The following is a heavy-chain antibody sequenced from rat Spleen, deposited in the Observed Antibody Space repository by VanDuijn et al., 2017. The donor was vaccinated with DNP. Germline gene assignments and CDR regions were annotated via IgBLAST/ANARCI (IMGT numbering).Heavy chain of an antibody. V-gene: IGHV5-31*01. Sequence: EVQLVESGGDLVQPGRSLKLSCVASGFTFSYYWMAWIRQVPGKGLEWIASITGGSGITSYPDSVKGRFTISRDNAKNSLYLQMDSLRSEDTATYYCTSPVPSGHYVMDAWGQGTSVTVSS. CDR3: TSPVPSGHYVMDA. CDR2: ITGGSGIT. CDR1: GFTFSYYW. J-gene: IGHJ4*01. D-gene: IGHD4-3*01.